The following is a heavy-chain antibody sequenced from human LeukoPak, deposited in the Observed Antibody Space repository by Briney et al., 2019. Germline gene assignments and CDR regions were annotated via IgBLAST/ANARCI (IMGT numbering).Heavy chain of an antibody. CDR1: GFTFSSYA. Sequence: GGSLRLSCAASGFTFSSYAMSWVRQAPGKGLEWVSGISGSGSGGSTYYADSVKGRFTISRDNSKNTLYLQMNSLRAEDTAIYYCAKVHRAYDYDSGSYYDSGFDYWGQGTLVTVSS. V-gene: IGHV3-23*01. CDR2: ISGSGSGGST. J-gene: IGHJ4*02. D-gene: IGHD3-10*01. CDR3: AKVHRAYDYDSGSYYDSGFDY.